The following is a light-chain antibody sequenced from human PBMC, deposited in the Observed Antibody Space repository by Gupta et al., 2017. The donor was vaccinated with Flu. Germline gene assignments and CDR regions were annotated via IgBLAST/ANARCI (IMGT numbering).Light chain of an antibody. V-gene: IGLV1-51*01. CDR1: SSNIGINY. CDR3: GTWDNSLSAVV. J-gene: IGLJ2*01. CDR2: DTN. Sequence: QSVLTQPPSVSAAPGQKVTLSCSGSSSNIGINYVSWYQQLPGTAPKLLIYDTNKRPSGIPDRFSGSKSGTSATLGITGLQTGDEADYYCGTWDNSLSAVVFGGGTKLAVL.